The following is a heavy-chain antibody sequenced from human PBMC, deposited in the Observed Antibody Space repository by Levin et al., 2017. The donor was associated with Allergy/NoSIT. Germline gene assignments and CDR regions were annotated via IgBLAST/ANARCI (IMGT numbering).Heavy chain of an antibody. Sequence: ASVKVSCKASGYTFTTYGISWVRQAPGQGLEYMGWISAYNGDTNYVQMLQGRVTLTTDTSTSTAYMELRSLRSDDTAVYYCARKGAGQAFDIWGQGTMVIVSS. CDR3: ARKGAGQAFDI. V-gene: IGHV1-18*01. J-gene: IGHJ3*02. CDR2: ISAYNGDT. D-gene: IGHD6-19*01. CDR1: GYTFTTYG.